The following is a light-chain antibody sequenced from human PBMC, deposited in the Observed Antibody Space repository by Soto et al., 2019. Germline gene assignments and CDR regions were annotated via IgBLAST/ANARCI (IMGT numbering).Light chain of an antibody. CDR1: QCISSV. Sequence: AIQLTQAPSSLSASVGDRVTSTCLASQCISSVLAWYQQKPGKAPKLLIYGASTLQSGVTSRFSGSGSGTDFTLTIGGLHHEEFAPYDSQQFNSFHIRFGPGIKVDIK. J-gene: IGKJ3*01. CDR2: GAS. CDR3: QQFNSFHIR. V-gene: IGKV1-13*02.